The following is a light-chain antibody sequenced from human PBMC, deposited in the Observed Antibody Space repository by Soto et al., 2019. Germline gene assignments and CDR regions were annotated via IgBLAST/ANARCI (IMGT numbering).Light chain of an antibody. CDR2: TTN. CDR1: SSNIGTSS. J-gene: IGLJ1*01. CDR3: AAWDVSLNSHV. V-gene: IGLV1-44*01. Sequence: QSVLTQPHSASGTPGQRVTISCSGSSSNIGTSSVHWFQQLPGTAPKLLISTTNQRPSGVPERFAGSKSGTSASLAISGLQSEDEADYYCAAWDVSLNSHVFATGTKLTVL.